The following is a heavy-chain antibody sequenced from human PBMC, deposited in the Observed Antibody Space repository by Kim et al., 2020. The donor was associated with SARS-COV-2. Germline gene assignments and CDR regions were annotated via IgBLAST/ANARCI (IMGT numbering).Heavy chain of an antibody. J-gene: IGHJ4*02. CDR1: GYSFTSYW. CDR3: ARVTGYSSGWQPYYFDY. D-gene: IGHD6-19*01. CDR2: IYPGDSDT. V-gene: IGHV5-51*01. Sequence: GESLKISCKGSGYSFTSYWIGWMRQMPGKGLEWMGIIYPGDSDTRYSPSFQGQVTISADKSISTAYLQWSSLKASDTAMYYCARVTGYSSGWQPYYFDYWGQGTLVTVSS.